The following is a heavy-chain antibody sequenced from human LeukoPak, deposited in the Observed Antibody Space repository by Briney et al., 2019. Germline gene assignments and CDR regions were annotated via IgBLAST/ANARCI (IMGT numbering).Heavy chain of an antibody. CDR3: ARAITMVRGVAFDY. V-gene: IGHV3-11*01. CDR1: GFTFSDHY. Sequence: PGGSLRLSCAASGFTFSDHYMSWIRQAPGKGLEWVSYISSSGSTIYYADSVKGRFTISRDNAKNSLYLQMNSLRAEDTAVYYCARAITMVRGVAFDYWGQGTLVTVSS. D-gene: IGHD3-10*01. CDR2: ISSSGSTI. J-gene: IGHJ4*02.